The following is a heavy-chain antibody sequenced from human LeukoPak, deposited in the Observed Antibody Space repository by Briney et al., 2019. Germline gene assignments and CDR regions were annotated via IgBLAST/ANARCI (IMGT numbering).Heavy chain of an antibody. V-gene: IGHV3-11*04. CDR3: ARLRSEDDSTVDC. CDR1: GFTLSDYY. Sequence: NSGGSLRLSCAASGFTLSDYYMSWIRQAPGKGLEWVSYISDSGNTIHHATPVKGRFTISRDNAKNSLYLQMNSLRAEDTAVYYCARLRSEDDSTVDCWGQGTLVTVSS. CDR2: ISDSGNTI. D-gene: IGHD2-15*01. J-gene: IGHJ4*02.